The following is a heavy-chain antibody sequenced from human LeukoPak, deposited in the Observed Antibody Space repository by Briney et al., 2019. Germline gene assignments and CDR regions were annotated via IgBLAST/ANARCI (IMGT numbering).Heavy chain of an antibody. CDR3: ARIPMVRGNYYFDY. D-gene: IGHD3-10*01. CDR2: INHSGST. V-gene: IGHV4-34*01. J-gene: IGHJ4*02. CDR1: GGSFSGYY. Sequence: PSETLSLTCAVYGGSFSGYYWSWIRQPPGKGLEWIGEINHSGSTNYNPSLKSRVTISVDTSKNQFSLKLSSVTAADTAVYYCARIPMVRGNYYFDYWGQGTLVTVSS.